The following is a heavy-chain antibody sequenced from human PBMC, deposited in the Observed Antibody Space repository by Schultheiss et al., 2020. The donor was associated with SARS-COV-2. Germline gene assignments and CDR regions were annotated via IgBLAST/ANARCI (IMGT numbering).Heavy chain of an antibody. CDR2: INPNSGGT. Sequence: PSVKVSCKASGYTFTGYYMHWVRQAPGQGLEWMGWINPNSGGTNYAQKFQGRVTMTRDTSISTAYMELSRLRSDDTAVYYCARDVGEAEYFQHWGQGTLVTVSS. D-gene: IGHD2-15*01. V-gene: IGHV1-2*02. J-gene: IGHJ1*01. CDR1: GYTFTGYY. CDR3: ARDVGEAEYFQH.